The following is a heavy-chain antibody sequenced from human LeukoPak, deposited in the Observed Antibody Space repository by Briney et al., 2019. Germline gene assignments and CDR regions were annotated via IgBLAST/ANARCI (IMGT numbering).Heavy chain of an antibody. CDR2: TRNKANSYTT. V-gene: IGHV3-72*01. D-gene: IGHD3-10*01. J-gene: IGHJ3*02. Sequence: GGSLRLSCAASGLTFSDHYMDWVRQAPGKGLEGVGRTRNKANSYTTEYAASVKGRFTISRDDSKNSLYLQMNSLKTEDTAVYYCAGSPALYGSDSYGRGGFDIWGQGTMVTVSA. CDR1: GLTFSDHY. CDR3: AGSPALYGSDSYGRGGFDI.